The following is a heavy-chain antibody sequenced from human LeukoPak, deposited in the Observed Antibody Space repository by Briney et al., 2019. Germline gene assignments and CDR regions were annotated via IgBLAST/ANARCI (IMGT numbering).Heavy chain of an antibody. CDR3: ARFYGSGSYYNPASDY. J-gene: IGHJ4*02. Sequence: SETLSLTCTVSGGSISSYYWSWIRQPPGKGLEWIGYIYYSGSTYYNPSLKSRVTISVDTSKNQFSLKLSSVTAADTAVYYCARFYGSGSYYNPASDYWGQGTLVTVSS. V-gene: IGHV4-59*12. CDR2: IYYSGST. D-gene: IGHD3-10*01. CDR1: GGSISSYY.